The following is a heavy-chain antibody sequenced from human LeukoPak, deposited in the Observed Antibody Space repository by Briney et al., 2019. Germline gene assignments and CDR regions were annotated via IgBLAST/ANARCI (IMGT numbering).Heavy chain of an antibody. CDR3: GRHVYGDFFAAFDS. V-gene: IGHV4-59*01. Sequence: SETLSLTCTVSGGSISTYYGNWIRQAPGKGLEWIGYIYYSGSTNYNPSLKSRVTMSVDTSRNQFSLKLSSVTAADTAVYYCGRHVYGDFFAAFDSWGQGTMVLVSS. CDR2: IYYSGST. CDR1: GGSISTYY. J-gene: IGHJ3*02. D-gene: IGHD4-17*01.